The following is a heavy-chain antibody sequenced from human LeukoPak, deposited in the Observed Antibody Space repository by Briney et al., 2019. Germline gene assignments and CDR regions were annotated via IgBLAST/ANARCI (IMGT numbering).Heavy chain of an antibody. CDR3: NCRWGLVRGGYVEGGGDY. J-gene: IGHJ4*02. CDR1: AYTFTSND. D-gene: IGHD5-12*01. Sequence: SVKVSCKASAYTFTSNDINWVRQAPGQGLEWMGGIIPIFGTANYAQKFQGRVTITTDESTSTAYMELSSLRSEDTAVYYCNCRWGLVRGGYVEGGGDYWGQGTLVTVSS. CDR2: IIPIFGTA. V-gene: IGHV1-69*05.